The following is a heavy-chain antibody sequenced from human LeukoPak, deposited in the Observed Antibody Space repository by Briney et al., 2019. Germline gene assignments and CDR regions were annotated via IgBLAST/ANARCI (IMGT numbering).Heavy chain of an antibody. CDR3: ARDSEYYPLGEFDY. Sequence: AGGSLRLSCAASGFTFSSYAMHWVRQAPGKGLEWVAVISYDGSNKYYADSVKGRFTISRDNSKNTLYLQMNSLRAEDTAVYYCARDSEYYPLGEFDYWGQGTLVTVSS. D-gene: IGHD3-10*01. V-gene: IGHV3-30-3*01. CDR2: ISYDGSNK. CDR1: GFTFSSYA. J-gene: IGHJ4*02.